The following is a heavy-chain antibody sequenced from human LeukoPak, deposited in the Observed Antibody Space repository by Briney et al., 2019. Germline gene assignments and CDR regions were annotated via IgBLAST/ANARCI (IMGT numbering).Heavy chain of an antibody. CDR3: ARAPLAYCGGDCYSVKYYFDY. CDR1: GGSISSYY. D-gene: IGHD2-21*02. Sequence: SETLSLTCTVSGGSISSYYWSWIRQPPGKGLEWIWYIYYSGSTNYNPSLKSRVTISVDTSKNQFSLKLSSVTAADTAVYYCARAPLAYCGGDCYSVKYYFDYWGQGTLVTVSS. V-gene: IGHV4-59*01. CDR2: IYYSGST. J-gene: IGHJ4*02.